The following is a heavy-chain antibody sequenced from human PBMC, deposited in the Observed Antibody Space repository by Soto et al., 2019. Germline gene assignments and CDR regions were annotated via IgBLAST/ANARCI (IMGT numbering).Heavy chain of an antibody. CDR2: INSDGARI. D-gene: IGHD6-19*01. CDR3: AREIEQWLPSFDY. V-gene: IGHV3-74*03. J-gene: IGHJ4*02. CDR1: GFTFTHYR. Sequence: GGSLRLSCAASGFTFTHYRIHWVRQPPGKGLEWVGRINSDGARIEYGDSVKGRFTISRDNSKNTLYIQMNSLTPEDTALYFCAREIEQWLPSFDYWGQGTLVTVSS.